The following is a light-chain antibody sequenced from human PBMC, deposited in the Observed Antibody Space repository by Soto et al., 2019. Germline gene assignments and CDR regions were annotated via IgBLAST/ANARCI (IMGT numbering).Light chain of an antibody. V-gene: IGKV3-20*01. CDR3: QQYGSSPCT. CDR2: GAS. CDR1: QSVSSSY. Sequence: EIVLTQSPGTLSLSPGERATLSCRASQSVSSSYLAWYRQKPGQAPSLLIYGASSRATGIPDRVSGSGSGTDFTLTISRLEPDDFAVYYCQQYGSSPCTFSQGTKLEIK. J-gene: IGKJ2*02.